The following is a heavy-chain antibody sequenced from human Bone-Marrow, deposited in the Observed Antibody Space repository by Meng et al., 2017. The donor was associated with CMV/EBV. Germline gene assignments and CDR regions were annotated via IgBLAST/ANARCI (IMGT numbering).Heavy chain of an antibody. CDR1: GIPVKSYY. CDR2: ILRGGSV. V-gene: IGHV3-53*05. CDR3: ARSDYDFWSGTPDYHGMDG. J-gene: IGHJ6*01. D-gene: IGHD3-3*01. Sequence: GEFLKIPCAAPGIPVKSYYMNWVRQAPGKALEWVSVILRGGSVGYADTIKGRATIARDNSENTVYLQVNSLRADDTGIYYRARSDYDFWSGTPDYHGMDGWGQGTTVTVSS.